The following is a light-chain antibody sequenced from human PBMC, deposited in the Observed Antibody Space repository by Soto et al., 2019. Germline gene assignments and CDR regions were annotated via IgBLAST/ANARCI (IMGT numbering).Light chain of an antibody. V-gene: IGLV2-8*01. CDR1: SSDVGGYDY. Sequence: QSALTQPPSASGSPGQSVTISCTGTSSDVGGYDYVSWYQRHPGKAPKLLIYEVSKRPSGVPDRFSGSKSGNTASLTVSGLQADDEADYYCSAYAGTNAHVLFGGGTKLTVL. CDR2: EVS. J-gene: IGLJ2*01. CDR3: SAYAGTNAHVL.